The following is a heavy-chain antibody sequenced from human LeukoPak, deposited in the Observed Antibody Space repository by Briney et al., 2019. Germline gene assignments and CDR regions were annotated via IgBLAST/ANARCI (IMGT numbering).Heavy chain of an antibody. J-gene: IGHJ4*02. D-gene: IGHD4-17*01. CDR2: INPNSGGT. Sequence: ASVKVSCKASGYTFTGYYMHWVRQAPGQGLEWMGWINPNSGGTNYAQKFQGRVTMTRDTSISTAYMELSRLRSDDTAVYYCARDSTVTCVIDYWGQGTLVTVSS. V-gene: IGHV1-2*02. CDR3: ARDSTVTCVIDY. CDR1: GYTFTGYY.